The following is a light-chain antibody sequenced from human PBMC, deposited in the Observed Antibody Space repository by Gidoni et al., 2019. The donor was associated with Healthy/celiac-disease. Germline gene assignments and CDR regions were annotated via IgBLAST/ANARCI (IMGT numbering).Light chain of an antibody. V-gene: IGLV3-19*01. CDR1: SLRSYY. CDR3: NSRDSSGNHVV. Sequence: SSELTQDLAVSVALGQTVRITCQGDSLRSYYASWYQQKPGQAPVLVIYGKSTRPSGIPDRFSGSSSGNTASLTITGARAEDEADYYCNSRDSSGNHVVFGGGTKLTVL. J-gene: IGLJ2*01. CDR2: GKS.